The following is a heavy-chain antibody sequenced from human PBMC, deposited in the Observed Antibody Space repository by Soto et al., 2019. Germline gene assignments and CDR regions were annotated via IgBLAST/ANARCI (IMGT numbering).Heavy chain of an antibody. J-gene: IGHJ5*02. D-gene: IGHD6-19*01. CDR2: IYWNDDK. CDR3: AKSGSSGWYGWFDP. V-gene: IGHV2-5*01. Sequence: SGPTLVTTTQALTLTCLFSGFSLRTSGVGVGWIRQPPGKALEWLGFIYWNDDKRYSPSLKSRLTITKDTSKNQVVLTMTNMDPVDTATYYCAKSGSSGWYGWFDPWGQGTLVPVSS. CDR1: GFSLRTSGVG.